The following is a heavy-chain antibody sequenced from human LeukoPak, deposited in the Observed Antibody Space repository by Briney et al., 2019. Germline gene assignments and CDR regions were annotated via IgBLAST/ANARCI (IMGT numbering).Heavy chain of an antibody. Sequence: SETLSLTCTVSGGSISSYYWSWIRQPAGRGLEWIRRIYTSGSTNYNPSLKSRVTMSVDTSKNQFSLKLSSVTAADTAVYYCARTFAYANTALVSDYWGQGTLVTVSS. CDR3: ARTFAYANTALVSDY. CDR2: IYTSGST. V-gene: IGHV4-4*07. D-gene: IGHD5-18*01. CDR1: GGSISSYY. J-gene: IGHJ4*02.